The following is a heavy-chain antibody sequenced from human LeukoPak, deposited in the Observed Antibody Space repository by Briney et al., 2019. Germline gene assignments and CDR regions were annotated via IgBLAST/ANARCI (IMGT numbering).Heavy chain of an antibody. CDR3: ATSHDSAGNT. Sequence: GGSLRLSCAASGFTFSSYWVSWVRQAPGKGLEWVANIIGDGSAKYYVDSVKGRFTISRDNAKNSLYLQISSLRVEDTAVYYCATSHDSAGNTWGQGTLVTVSS. V-gene: IGHV3-7*01. CDR1: GFTFSSYW. J-gene: IGHJ5*02. CDR2: IIGDGSAK. D-gene: IGHD2-15*01.